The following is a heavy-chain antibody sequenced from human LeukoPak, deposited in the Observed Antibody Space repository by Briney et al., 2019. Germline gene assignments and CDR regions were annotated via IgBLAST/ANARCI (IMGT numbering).Heavy chain of an antibody. D-gene: IGHD6-19*01. J-gene: IGHJ6*03. CDR1: GGSISSGSYY. Sequence: PSETLSLTCTVSGGSISSGSYYWSWIRQPAGKGLEWIGRIYTSGSTNYNPSLKSRVTISVDTSKNQFSLKLSSVTAADTAVYYCARAVPWYSSGWYGGGDYYYYYMDVWGKGTTVTVSS. CDR2: IYTSGST. V-gene: IGHV4-61*02. CDR3: ARAVPWYSSGWYGGGDYYYYYMDV.